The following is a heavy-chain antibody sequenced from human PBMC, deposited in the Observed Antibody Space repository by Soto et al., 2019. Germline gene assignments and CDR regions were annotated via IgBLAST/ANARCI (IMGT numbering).Heavy chain of an antibody. Sequence: ASVKVSCKASGYTFTGYYMHWVRQAPGQGLEWMGWINPNSGGTNYAQKFQGWVTMTRDTSISTAYMELNSLRAEDTAVYYCARDIEPPGLFFDYWGQGTLVTVSS. CDR1: GYTFTGYY. V-gene: IGHV1-2*04. J-gene: IGHJ4*02. D-gene: IGHD6-13*01. CDR3: ARDIEPPGLFFDY. CDR2: INPNSGGT.